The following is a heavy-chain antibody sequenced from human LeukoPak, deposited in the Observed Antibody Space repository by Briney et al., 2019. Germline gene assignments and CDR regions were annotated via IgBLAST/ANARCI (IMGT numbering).Heavy chain of an antibody. CDR3: ARGSDDPLDY. V-gene: IGHV4-39*07. CDR2: IHYSGST. Sequence: SETLSLTCSVSGGSISRNTHYCGWIRQPPGKGLEWIGSIHYSGSTYYNPSLNSRVTISVDTSKNQFSLKLSSVIAADTAVYYCARGSDDPLDYWGQGTLVTVSS. CDR1: GGSISRNTHY. J-gene: IGHJ4*02.